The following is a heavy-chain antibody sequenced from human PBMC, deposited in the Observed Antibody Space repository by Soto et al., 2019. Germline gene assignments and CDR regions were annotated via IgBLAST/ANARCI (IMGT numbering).Heavy chain of an antibody. V-gene: IGHV4-34*01. CDR2: INHSGST. Sequence: LSLTCAVYGGSFSGYYWSWIRQPPGKGLEWIGEINHSGSTNYNPSLKSRVTISVDTSKNQLSLKLSSVTAADTAVYYCARKGGKYVWGSYRYYYGMDVWGQGTTVTVSS. CDR3: ARKGGKYVWGSYRYYYGMDV. CDR1: GGSFSGYY. J-gene: IGHJ6*02. D-gene: IGHD3-16*02.